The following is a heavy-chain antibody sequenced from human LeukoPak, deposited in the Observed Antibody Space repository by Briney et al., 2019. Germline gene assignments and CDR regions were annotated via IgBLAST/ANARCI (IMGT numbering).Heavy chain of an antibody. CDR3: LTGYNHAVDWFDP. V-gene: IGHV3-66*01. CDR2: IYSGGST. CDR1: GFTLSSYA. Sequence: PGGSLRLSCAASGFTLSSYAMSWVRQAPGKGLEWVSVIYSGGSTYYADSVKGRFTISRDNSKNTLYLQMNSLRAEDTAVYYCLTGYNHAVDWFDPWGQGTLVTVSS. J-gene: IGHJ5*02. D-gene: IGHD3-9*01.